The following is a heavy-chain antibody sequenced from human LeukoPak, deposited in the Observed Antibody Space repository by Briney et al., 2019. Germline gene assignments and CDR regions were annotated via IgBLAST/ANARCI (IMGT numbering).Heavy chain of an antibody. V-gene: IGHV1-18*01. J-gene: IGHJ6*02. CDR1: GYTFTSYG. D-gene: IGHD3-16*01. Sequence: ASVKVSCKASGYTFTSYGIIWVRQAPGQGLEWMGWISAHNGNTNYAQKLQGRVTMTTDTSTSTAYMELRSLRSDDTAVYYCARDGGNSYYYGMDVWGQGTTVTVSS. CDR2: ISAHNGNT. CDR3: ARDGGNSYYYGMDV.